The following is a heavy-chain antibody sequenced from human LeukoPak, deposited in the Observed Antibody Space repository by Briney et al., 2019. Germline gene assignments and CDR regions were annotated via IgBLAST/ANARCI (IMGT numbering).Heavy chain of an antibody. D-gene: IGHD6-19*01. CDR1: GYTFTSYY. Sequence: GASVKVSCKASGYTFTSYYMHWVRQAPGQGLEWMGIINPSGGSTSYAQKFQGRVTMNRDTSTSTVYMELSSLRSEDTAVYYCARGIISSGPHWYFDLWGRGTLVTVSS. J-gene: IGHJ2*01. CDR2: INPSGGST. V-gene: IGHV1-46*01. CDR3: ARGIISSGPHWYFDL.